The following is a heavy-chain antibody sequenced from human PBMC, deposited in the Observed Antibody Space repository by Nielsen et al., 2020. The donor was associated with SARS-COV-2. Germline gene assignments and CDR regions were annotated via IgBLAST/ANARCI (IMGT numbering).Heavy chain of an antibody. CDR3: AKTIVLHRNAFDA. J-gene: IGHJ3*01. D-gene: IGHD2/OR15-2a*01. Sequence: SVRGRFTISRDNAKNSLYLQMNSLRAEDTTVYYCAKTIVLHRNAFDAWGQGTMVTVSS. V-gene: IGHV3-48*03.